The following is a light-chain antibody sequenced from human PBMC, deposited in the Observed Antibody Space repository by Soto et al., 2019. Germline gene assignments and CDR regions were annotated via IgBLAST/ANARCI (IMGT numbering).Light chain of an antibody. V-gene: IGKV1-5*01. CDR3: QQYNTLWT. J-gene: IGKJ1*01. CDR1: QSISSW. Sequence: DIQMTQSPSTLSASVGDRVTITCRASQSISSWLAWYQQKPGKVPKLLIYDASRLESGVPSRFSGSGSGTEFILTSSSLQPDDFAAYYCQQYNTLWTFGRGTKVEIK. CDR2: DAS.